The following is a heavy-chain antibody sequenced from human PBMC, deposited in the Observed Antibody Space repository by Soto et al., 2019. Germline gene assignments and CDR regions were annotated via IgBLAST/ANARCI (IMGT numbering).Heavy chain of an antibody. V-gene: IGHV3-48*01. CDR3: AGEGGAYGRYNDA. J-gene: IGHJ5*02. CDR2: ISSSSSTI. CDR1: GFTFSNYS. D-gene: IGHD3-10*01. Sequence: EVQLVESGGGLVQPGGSLRLSCAASGFTFSNYSMNWVRQAPGKGLEWVSYISSSSSTIYYADSVKGRFTISRDNAKNSLYLQMNSLRAVDTAVYYWAGEGGAYGRYNDAWGQGTLVTVSS.